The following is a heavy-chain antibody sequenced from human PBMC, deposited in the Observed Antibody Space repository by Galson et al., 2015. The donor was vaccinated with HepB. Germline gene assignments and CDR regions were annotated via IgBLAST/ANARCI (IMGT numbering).Heavy chain of an antibody. CDR1: GFTFSSYA. D-gene: IGHD3-22*01. CDR2: ISGSGGST. J-gene: IGHJ4*02. CDR3: AKGGGRAMIVVVNFDY. V-gene: IGHV3-23*01. Sequence: SLRLSCAASGFTFSSYAMSWVRQAPGKGLEWVSAISGSGGSTYYADSVKGRFTISRDNSKNTLYLQMNSLRAEDTAVYYCAKGGGRAMIVVVNFDYWGQGTLVTVSS.